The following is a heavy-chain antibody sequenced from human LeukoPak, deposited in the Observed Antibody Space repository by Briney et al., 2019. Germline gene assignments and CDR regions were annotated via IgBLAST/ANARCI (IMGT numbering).Heavy chain of an antibody. D-gene: IGHD4/OR15-4a*01. CDR2: IYSSVST. CDR1: GASITSYY. V-gene: IGHV4-59*01. CDR3: VRGERALMGL. J-gene: IGHJ1*01. Sequence: SETLSLTCTVSGASITSYYWSWIRQPPGRGLEWIGYIYSSVSTNYNPSLKSRVTISLDTSKNHFSLKLSSVTAADTAVYYCVRGERALMGLWGQGTLVTVSS.